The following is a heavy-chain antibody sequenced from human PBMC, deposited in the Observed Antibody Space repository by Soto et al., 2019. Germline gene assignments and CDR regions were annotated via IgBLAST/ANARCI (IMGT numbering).Heavy chain of an antibody. Sequence: GGSLRLSCAASGFTFSSYAMHWVRQAPGKGLEWVAVISYDGSNKYYADSVKGRFTISRDNSKNTLYLQMSSLRAEDTAVYYCARDGIDYYGMDVWGQGTTVTVSS. V-gene: IGHV3-30-3*01. J-gene: IGHJ6*02. CDR1: GFTFSSYA. CDR3: ARDGIDYYGMDV. CDR2: ISYDGSNK.